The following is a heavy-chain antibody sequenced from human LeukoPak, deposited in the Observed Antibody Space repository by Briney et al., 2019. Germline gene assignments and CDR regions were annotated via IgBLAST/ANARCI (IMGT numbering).Heavy chain of an antibody. V-gene: IGHV3-23*01. J-gene: IGHJ6*02. CDR2: ISGSGGRA. D-gene: IGHD2-21*01. CDR3: AREVVMGETNYYYYGMGV. CDR1: GFNFRGYA. Sequence: GGSLRLSCAASGFNFRGYAMSWVRQAPGKGLEWVSAISGSGGRAHYADSVRGRFTISRDNSQNTLQLQMNSLRAEDTAVYYCAREVVMGETNYYYYGMGVWGQGTTVTASS.